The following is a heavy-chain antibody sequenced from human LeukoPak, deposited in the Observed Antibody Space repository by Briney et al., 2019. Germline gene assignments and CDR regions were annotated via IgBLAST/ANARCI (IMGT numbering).Heavy chain of an antibody. CDR1: GYTFTGYY. V-gene: IGHV1-2*02. CDR3: ARKRVSAGWFDP. D-gene: IGHD6-6*01. CDR2: INPNSGGT. Sequence: ASVKVSCKASGYTFTGYYMHWVRQPPGQGLEWMGWINPNSGGTNYAQKFQGRVTLTRDTSISTAYMELSRLRSDDTAVYYCARKRVSAGWFDPWGQGTLVTVSS. J-gene: IGHJ5*02.